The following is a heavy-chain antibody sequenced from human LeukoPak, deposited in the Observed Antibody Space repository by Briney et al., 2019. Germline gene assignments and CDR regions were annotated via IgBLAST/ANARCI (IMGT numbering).Heavy chain of an antibody. CDR3: AREYCSSTSCYTRNAFDI. CDR1: GGSFSGYY. Sequence: PSETLSLTCAVYGGSFSGYYWSWIRQPPGKGLEWIGEINHSGSTNYNPSLKSRVTLSVDTSKNQFSLKLSSVTAADTAVYYCAREYCSSTSCYTRNAFDIWGQGTMVTVSS. V-gene: IGHV4-34*01. J-gene: IGHJ3*02. D-gene: IGHD2-2*02. CDR2: INHSGST.